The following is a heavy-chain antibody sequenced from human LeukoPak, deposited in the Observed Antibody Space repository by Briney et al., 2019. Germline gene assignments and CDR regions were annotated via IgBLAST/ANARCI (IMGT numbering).Heavy chain of an antibody. Sequence: SETLSLTCAVYGGSFSGYYWGWIRQPPGKGLEWIGSIYHSGSTYYNPSLKSRVTISVDTSKNQFSLKLSSVTAADTAVYYCARDLIDSSGWYGKMNIYYYYYMDVWGKGTTVTVSS. CDR3: ARDLIDSSGWYGKMNIYYYYYMDV. CDR1: GGSFSGYY. D-gene: IGHD6-19*01. V-gene: IGHV4-34*01. CDR2: IYHSGST. J-gene: IGHJ6*03.